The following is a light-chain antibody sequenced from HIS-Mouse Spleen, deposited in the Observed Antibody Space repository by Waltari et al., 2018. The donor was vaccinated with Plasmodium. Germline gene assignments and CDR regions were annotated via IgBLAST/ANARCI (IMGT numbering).Light chain of an antibody. V-gene: IGLV3-10*01. J-gene: IGLJ3*02. CDR1: ALPKKY. Sequence: SYELTQPPSVSVSPGQTARITCSGDALPKKYAYWYQQKSGRAPVLVIYKDSKRPSGIPERVSGSSSGTMATLTISGAQVEDESDYYCYSTDSSGNHRVFGGGTKLTVL. CDR3: YSTDSSGNHRV. CDR2: KDS.